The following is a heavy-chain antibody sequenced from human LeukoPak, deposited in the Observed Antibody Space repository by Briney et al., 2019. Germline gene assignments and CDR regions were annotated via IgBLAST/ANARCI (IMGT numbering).Heavy chain of an antibody. V-gene: IGHV1-2*02. J-gene: IGHJ4*02. CDR2: INPNSGGT. CDR3: ARRGNYYGSGPTIDY. CDR1: GYTFTGYY. Sequence: GASVKVSCKASGYTFTGYYMHWVRQAPGQGLEWMGWINPNSGGTNYAQKFQGRVTMTRDTSISTAYMELSRLRSDDTAVYYCARRGNYYGSGPTIDYWGQGTLVTVSS. D-gene: IGHD3-10*01.